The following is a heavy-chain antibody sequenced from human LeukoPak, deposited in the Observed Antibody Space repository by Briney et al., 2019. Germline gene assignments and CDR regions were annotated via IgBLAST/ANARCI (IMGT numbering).Heavy chain of an antibody. CDR3: ARASGETGLFIN. CDR2: IIPIFGTA. V-gene: IGHV1-69*05. J-gene: IGHJ4*02. D-gene: IGHD7-27*01. Sequence: SVKVSCKASGGTFSSYAISWVRQVPGQGLEWMGGIIPIFGTANYAQKFQGRVTITTDESTSTAYMELSSLRSEDTAVYYCARASGETGLFINWGQGTLVTVSS. CDR1: GGTFSSYA.